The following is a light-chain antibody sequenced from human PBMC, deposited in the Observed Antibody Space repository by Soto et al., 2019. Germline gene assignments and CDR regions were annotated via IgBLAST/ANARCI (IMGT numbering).Light chain of an antibody. CDR2: SNN. J-gene: IGLJ1*01. CDR3: AAWDDSLNGQV. Sequence: QSVLTQPPSAPGTPGQRVTISCSGSSSNIGDNAVNWYQQVPGTAPKLLIYSNNQRPSGVPDRFSGSKSGTSASLAISGLQSEDEADYYCAAWDDSLNGQVFGTGTKVTVL. CDR1: SSNIGDNA. V-gene: IGLV1-44*01.